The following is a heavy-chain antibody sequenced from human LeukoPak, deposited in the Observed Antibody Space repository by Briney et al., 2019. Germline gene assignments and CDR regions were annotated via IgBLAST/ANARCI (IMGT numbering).Heavy chain of an antibody. J-gene: IGHJ4*02. CDR1: GFRFTGYV. CDR2: IDGSDGAS. CDR3: ARVGSGNYDY. V-gene: IGHV3-23*01. Sequence: GGSLRLSCAASGFRFTGYVMSWVRQAPGKGLEYVSSIDGSDGASYYADSVKGRFTISRDNSKNTLFLQMNSLRVEDTAVYYCARVGSGNYDYWGQGTLLTVSS. D-gene: IGHD1-26*01.